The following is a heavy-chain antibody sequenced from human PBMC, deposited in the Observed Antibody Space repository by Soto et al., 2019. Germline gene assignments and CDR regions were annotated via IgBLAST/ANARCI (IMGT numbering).Heavy chain of an antibody. Sequence: GGSLRLSCAASGFTFSSYGMHWVRQAPGKGLEWVEVISYDGSNKYYADSVKGRFTISRDNSKNTLYLQMNSLRAEDTAVYYCAKDHAPGPPHYFDYWGQGTLVTVSS. CDR2: ISYDGSNK. CDR1: GFTFSSYG. V-gene: IGHV3-30*18. J-gene: IGHJ4*02. CDR3: AKDHAPGPPHYFDY.